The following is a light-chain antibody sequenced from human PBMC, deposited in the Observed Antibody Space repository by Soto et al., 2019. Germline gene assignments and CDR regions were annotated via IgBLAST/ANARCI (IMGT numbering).Light chain of an antibody. CDR1: QGISSY. CDR2: DAS. V-gene: IGKV1-9*01. J-gene: IGKJ4*01. CDR3: QQVNVYPST. Sequence: IQFTQTPSYLSAFLGYRCTMSSRASQGISSYLGWYQQKPGKAPNLLIYDASTLHSGVPSRFSGGGSGTDFTLTISSLQPEDFATYYCQQVNVYPSTFGGGTKVDIK.